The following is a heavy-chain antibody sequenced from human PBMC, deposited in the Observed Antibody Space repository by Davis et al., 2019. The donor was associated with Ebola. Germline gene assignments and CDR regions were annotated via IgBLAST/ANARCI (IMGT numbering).Heavy chain of an antibody. CDR2: INQDGNGE. V-gene: IGHV3-7*01. Sequence: GESLKISCAASGFTFSEYWMTWVRQAPGKGLEWLANINQDGNGEYYEDSLEGRFTISRDNAKNSLYLQMNSLRAEDSAFYYCARHDEEVQLSFWGQGTLVTVSS. J-gene: IGHJ4*02. D-gene: IGHD1-1*01. CDR3: ARHDEEVQLSF. CDR1: GFTFSEYW.